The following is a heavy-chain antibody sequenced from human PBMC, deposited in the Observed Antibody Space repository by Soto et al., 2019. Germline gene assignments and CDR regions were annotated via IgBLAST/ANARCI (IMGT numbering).Heavy chain of an antibody. D-gene: IGHD2-21*02. CDR3: VRGGGDDSFDF. J-gene: IGHJ4*02. V-gene: IGHV4-30-2*06. CDR2: LSHLGKT. CDR1: GVTIRYGTYS. Sequence: TLSLTCSVSGVTIRYGTYSWHWMRESPWKCLEWLGYLSHLGKTYYNPSFRSRLSLSIDRTRNQFFLILSSRTAGDKAVYYCVRGGGDDSFDFWAAGIQVT.